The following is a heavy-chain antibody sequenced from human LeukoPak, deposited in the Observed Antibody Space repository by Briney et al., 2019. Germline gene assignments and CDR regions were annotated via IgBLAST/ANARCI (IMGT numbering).Heavy chain of an antibody. J-gene: IGHJ4*02. V-gene: IGHV4-59*01. CDR2: IYYSGST. CDR1: GGPISSYY. CDR3: ARLELNYYGSGSYYYFDY. Sequence: SETLSLTCTVSGGPISSYYWSWIRQPPGKGLEWIGYIYYSGSTNYNPSLKSRVTISVDTSKNQFSLKLSSVTAADTAVYYCARLELNYYGSGSYYYFDYWGQGTLVTVSS. D-gene: IGHD3-10*01.